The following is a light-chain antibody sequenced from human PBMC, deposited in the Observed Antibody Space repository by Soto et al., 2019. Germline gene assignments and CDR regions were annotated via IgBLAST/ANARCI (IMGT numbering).Light chain of an antibody. CDR1: QSISTW. V-gene: IGKV1-5*03. Sequence: DIQMTQSPSTLSASVGDRVTITCRASQSISTWLAWYQQKPGKAPKLLIYMASTLESGVPSRFSGSASGTEFTLTSSSLQPDDFATYYCQQHNSYPATFGPGTKVESK. J-gene: IGKJ1*01. CDR2: MAS. CDR3: QQHNSYPAT.